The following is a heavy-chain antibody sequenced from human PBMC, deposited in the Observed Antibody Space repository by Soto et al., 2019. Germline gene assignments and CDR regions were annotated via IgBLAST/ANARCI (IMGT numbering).Heavy chain of an antibody. CDR1: GFTFSSYG. CDR3: AKVFWSGYYNLDY. D-gene: IGHD3-3*01. Sequence: PGGSLRLSCAASGFTFSSYGMHWVRQAPGKGLEWVAVISYDGSNKYYADSVKGRFTISRDNSKNTLYLQMNSLRAEDTAVYYCAKVFWSGYYNLDYWGQGTLVTVSS. V-gene: IGHV3-30*18. CDR2: ISYDGSNK. J-gene: IGHJ4*02.